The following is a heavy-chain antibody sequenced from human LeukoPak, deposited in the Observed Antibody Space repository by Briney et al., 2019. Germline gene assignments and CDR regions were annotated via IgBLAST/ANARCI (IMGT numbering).Heavy chain of an antibody. CDR2: ISWNSGSI. J-gene: IGHJ4*02. Sequence: GISWNSGSIGYADSVKGRFTISRDNAKNSLYLQMNSLRAEDTALYYCAKGMDIVATRVFDYWGQGTLVTVSS. CDR3: AKGMDIVATRVFDY. V-gene: IGHV3-9*01. D-gene: IGHD5-12*01.